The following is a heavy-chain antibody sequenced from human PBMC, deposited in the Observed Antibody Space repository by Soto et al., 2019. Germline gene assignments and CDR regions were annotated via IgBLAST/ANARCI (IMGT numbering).Heavy chain of an antibody. V-gene: IGHV3-23*01. CDR2: ISDSGGRA. D-gene: IGHD1-7*01. J-gene: IGHJ5*02. Sequence: EVQVLESGGGLVQPGGSLRLSCEASGFTLSTYAMSWVRQAPGKGLVWVSSISDSGGRAYYAASVKGRFTISRDSSKNTLYLHINSLRAEDTAVYYCYKAELPTAAFDTWGQGTLVTVSS. CDR1: GFTLSTYA. CDR3: YKAELPTAAFDT.